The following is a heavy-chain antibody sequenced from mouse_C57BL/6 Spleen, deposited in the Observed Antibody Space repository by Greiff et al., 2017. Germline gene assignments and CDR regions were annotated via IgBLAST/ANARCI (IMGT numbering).Heavy chain of an antibody. CDR1: GYTFTSYW. CDR2: IHPNSGST. CDR3: ARRGPTVVAKAFDD. Sequence: QVQLQQPGAELVKPGASVKLSCKASGYTFTSYWMHWVKQRPGQGLEWIGMIHPNSGSTNYNEKFKSKATLTVDKSSSTAYMQLSSLTSEDSAVYYCARRGPTVVAKAFDDWGQGTTLTVSS. J-gene: IGHJ2*01. D-gene: IGHD1-1*01. V-gene: IGHV1-64*01.